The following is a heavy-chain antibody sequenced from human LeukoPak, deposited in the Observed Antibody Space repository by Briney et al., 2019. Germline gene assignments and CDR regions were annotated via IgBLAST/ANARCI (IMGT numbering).Heavy chain of an antibody. J-gene: IGHJ3*02. CDR3: ARGTQYYDFWSGYFTAGYIDAFDI. D-gene: IGHD3-3*01. V-gene: IGHV3-30*02. CDR1: GFTFSSYG. CDR2: IRYDGSNK. Sequence: GGSLRLSCAASGFTFSSYGMHWVRQAPGKGLEWVAFIRYDGSNKYYADSVKGRFTISRDNSKNTLYLQMNSLRAEDTAVYYCARGTQYYDFWSGYFTAGYIDAFDIWGQGTMVTVSS.